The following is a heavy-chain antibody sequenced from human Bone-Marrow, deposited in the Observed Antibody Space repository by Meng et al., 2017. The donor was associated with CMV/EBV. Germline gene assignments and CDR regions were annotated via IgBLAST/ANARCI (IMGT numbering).Heavy chain of an antibody. D-gene: IGHD3-3*01. J-gene: IGHJ6*02. V-gene: IGHV4-39*07. CDR3: ARDNAIFGVVIPLHYYYGMDV. CDR2: VYYSGRA. CDR1: GGVVSSGSYY. Sequence: SETLSLTCTVSGGVVSSGSYYWGWIRQPPGKGLEWIGSVYYSGRAYYNPSLKSRVTVSVDTSKNQFSLKLSSVTAADTAVYYCARDNAIFGVVIPLHYYYGMDVWGQGTTVTVSS.